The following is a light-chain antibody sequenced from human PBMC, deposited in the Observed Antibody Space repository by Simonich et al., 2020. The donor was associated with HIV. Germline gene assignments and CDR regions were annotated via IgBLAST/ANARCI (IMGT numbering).Light chain of an antibody. CDR2: WAS. V-gene: IGKV4-1*01. CDR1: QSVLYSSNNKNY. Sequence: DIVMTQSPDSLAVSLGERATINCKSSQSVLYSSNNKNYLAWYQQKPGQPPKVLIYWASTRESGVPDRFSASGSGTDFTLTISSLQAEDVAVYYCQQYYSTPQTFGQGTKVEIK. CDR3: QQYYSTPQT. J-gene: IGKJ1*01.